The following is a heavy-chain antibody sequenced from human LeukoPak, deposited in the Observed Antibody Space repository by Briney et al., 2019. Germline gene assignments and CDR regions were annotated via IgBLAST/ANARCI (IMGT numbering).Heavy chain of an antibody. D-gene: IGHD6-19*01. J-gene: IGHJ5*02. CDR3: ARDSLGTSSGWFDP. CDR1: GFTFSSYS. Sequence: GGSLRLSCAASGFTFSSYSMNWVRQAPGKGLEWVSYISSSSSTIYYADSVKGRFTISRDNAKNTLYLQMNSLRAEDTAVYYCARDSLGTSSGWFDPWGQGTLVTVSS. CDR2: ISSSSSTI. V-gene: IGHV3-48*01.